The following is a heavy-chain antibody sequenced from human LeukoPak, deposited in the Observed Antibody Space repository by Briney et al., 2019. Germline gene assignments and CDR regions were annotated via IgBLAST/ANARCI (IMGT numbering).Heavy chain of an antibody. CDR3: ARDFDCTGGSCYYVDV. CDR1: GGSIRSYY. CDR2: IYYSGSA. D-gene: IGHD2-15*01. Sequence: PSETLSLTCTVSGGSIRSYYWSWIRQPPGKGLEWIGYIYYSGSANYNPSLKSRVTISVDTSKNQFSLTLTSVTAADTAVYYCARDFDCTGGSCYYVDVWGQGTTVTVSS. J-gene: IGHJ6*02. V-gene: IGHV4-59*12.